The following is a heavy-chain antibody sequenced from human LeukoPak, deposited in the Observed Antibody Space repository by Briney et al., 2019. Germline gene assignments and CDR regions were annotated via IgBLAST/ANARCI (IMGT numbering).Heavy chain of an antibody. Sequence: PSETLSLTCAVSGYSISSGYYWGWIRQPPGKGLEWIGSIDHSASTYYNPSLKSRVTISVDTSKNQFSLKMSSVTAADTAVYYCERQRQWLDLDYWGQGTLVTVFS. CDR1: GYSISSGYY. J-gene: IGHJ4*02. V-gene: IGHV4-38-2*01. CDR2: IDHSAST. D-gene: IGHD6-19*01. CDR3: ERQRQWLDLDY.